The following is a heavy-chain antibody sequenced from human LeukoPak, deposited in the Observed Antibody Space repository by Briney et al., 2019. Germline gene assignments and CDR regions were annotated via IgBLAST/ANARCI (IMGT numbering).Heavy chain of an antibody. CDR3: ARKGYCSSTSCWDAFDI. J-gene: IGHJ3*02. CDR2: IVPIFGTA. Sequence: GASVKVSCKASGGTFSSYAISWVRQAPGQGLEWMGGIVPIFGTANYAQKFQGRVTITTDESTSTAYMELSSLRSEDTAVYYCARKGYCSSTSCWDAFDIWGQGTMVTVSS. CDR1: GGTFSSYA. D-gene: IGHD2-2*01. V-gene: IGHV1-69*05.